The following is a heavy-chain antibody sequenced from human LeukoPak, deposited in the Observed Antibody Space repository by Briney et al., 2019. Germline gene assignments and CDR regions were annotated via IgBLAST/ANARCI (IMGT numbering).Heavy chain of an antibody. Sequence: GGSLRLSCAASGFTFSSYAMSWVRQAPGKGLEWVSAISGSGNSTYYADSLKGRFTISRDNSKNTLYLQMNSLRAEDTAVYYCARGSLLWFGDFDYWGQGTLVTVSS. D-gene: IGHD3-10*01. CDR3: ARGSLLWFGDFDY. CDR1: GFTFSSYA. V-gene: IGHV3-23*01. CDR2: ISGSGNST. J-gene: IGHJ4*02.